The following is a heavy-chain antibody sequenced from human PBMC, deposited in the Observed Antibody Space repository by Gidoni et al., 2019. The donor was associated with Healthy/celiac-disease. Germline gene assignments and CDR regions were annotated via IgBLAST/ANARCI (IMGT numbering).Heavy chain of an antibody. D-gene: IGHD4-17*01. CDR2: MRGDGGST. J-gene: IGHJ6*02. V-gene: IGHV3-23*01. CDR1: GFTFSRYA. Sequence: EVQLLESGGGLVPPGGSLRLSCSASGFTFSRYAMSWVRQAPGKGLEWVSGMRGDGGSTYYADSVKGRFTISRDNSKNTLYLQMNSLRAEDTAVYYCAKVPSHDYGQYYYYYGMDVWGQGTTVTVSS. CDR3: AKVPSHDYGQYYYYYGMDV.